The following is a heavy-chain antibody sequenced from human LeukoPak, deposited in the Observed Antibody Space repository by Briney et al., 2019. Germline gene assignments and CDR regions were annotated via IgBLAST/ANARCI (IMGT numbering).Heavy chain of an antibody. V-gene: IGHV4-34*01. Sequence: SETLSLTCAVYGGSFSGYYWNWIRQPPGKGLEWIGEINHSGSTNYNPSLKSRVTISVDTSKNQFSLKLSSVIAADTAVYYCVRFPGSAEYRHYYYMDVWGKGTTVTVSS. D-gene: IGHD2-15*01. CDR3: VRFPGSAEYRHYYYMDV. J-gene: IGHJ6*03. CDR1: GGSFSGYY. CDR2: INHSGST.